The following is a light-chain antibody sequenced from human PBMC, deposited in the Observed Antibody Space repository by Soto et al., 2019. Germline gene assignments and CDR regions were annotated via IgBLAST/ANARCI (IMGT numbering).Light chain of an antibody. J-gene: IGLJ2*01. CDR1: SSDVGGYNY. CDR3: SSYAGSNMV. Sequence: QSVLTQPPSASGSPGQSVTISCTGTSSDVGGYNYVSWYQQHPDKAPKLIIYEVSKRPSGVPDRFSGSKSGNTASLTVSGLQTEDEADYYCSSYAGSNMVFGGGTKVTVL. CDR2: EVS. V-gene: IGLV2-8*01.